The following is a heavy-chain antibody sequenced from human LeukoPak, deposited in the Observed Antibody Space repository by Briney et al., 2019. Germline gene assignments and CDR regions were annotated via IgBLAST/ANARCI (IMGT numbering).Heavy chain of an antibody. CDR3: VRGRRSEAGTADY. D-gene: IGHD6-13*01. V-gene: IGHV3-20*01. J-gene: IGHJ4*02. CDR2: INWNGGST. CDR1: GFTFDDYG. Sequence: GGSLRLSCAASGFTFDDYGMSWVRQAPGKGLEWVSGINWNGGSTGYADSVKGRFTISRDNAKNSLYLQMNSLRAEDTALYHCVRGRRSEAGTADYWGQGTLVTVSS.